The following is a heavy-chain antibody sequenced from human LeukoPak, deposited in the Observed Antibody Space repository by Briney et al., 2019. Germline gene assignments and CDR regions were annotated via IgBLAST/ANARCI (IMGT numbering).Heavy chain of an antibody. J-gene: IGHJ4*02. CDR2: ISGSGGST. CDR1: VFTFSSDS. D-gene: IGHD3-22*01. CDR3: AKTYYYDSSGYSPFDY. Sequence: AGGSLRLSCAASVFTFSSDSMIWVRQARWKGLEWVSAISGSGGSTYYADSVKGRFTISRDNSKNTLYLQMNSLRAEDTAVYYCAKTYYYDSSGYSPFDYWGQGTLVTVSS. V-gene: IGHV3-23*01.